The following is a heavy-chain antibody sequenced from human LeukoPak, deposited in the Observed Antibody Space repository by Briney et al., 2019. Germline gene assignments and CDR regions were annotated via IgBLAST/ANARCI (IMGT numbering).Heavy chain of an antibody. CDR1: GFTFSSYW. Sequence: GGSLRLSCAASGFTFSSYWMTWVRQAPGKGLGWVANIKQDGIEKYYVDSVKGRFTISRDNAENSMYLQMNSLRAEDTAVYFCARALGVTPPYYFSYGRDVWGKGATVTVSS. D-gene: IGHD2-21*02. CDR2: IKQDGIEK. V-gene: IGHV3-7*03. CDR3: ARALGVTPPYYFSYGRDV. J-gene: IGHJ6*04.